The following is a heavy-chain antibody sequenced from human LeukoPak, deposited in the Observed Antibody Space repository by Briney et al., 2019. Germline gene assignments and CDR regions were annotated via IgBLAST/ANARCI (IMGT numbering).Heavy chain of an antibody. D-gene: IGHD3-10*01. J-gene: IGHJ4*02. Sequence: GESLKISCKCSGYSFTSYWIAWVRQMPGKGLEWMGVIYPGDSDTTYSPSFQGQVTISADKSISTAYLQWSSLRASDTAMYYCARQWGRGSGSYLAYWGQGTLVTVSS. CDR2: IYPGDSDT. V-gene: IGHV5-51*01. CDR1: GYSFTSYW. CDR3: ARQWGRGSGSYLAY.